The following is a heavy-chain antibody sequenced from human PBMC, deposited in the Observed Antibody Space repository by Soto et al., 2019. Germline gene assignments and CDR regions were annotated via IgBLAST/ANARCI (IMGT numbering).Heavy chain of an antibody. D-gene: IGHD3-22*01. CDR2: TIPILDIT. Sequence: QVQLVQSGAVVKKPGSSMKVSCKTSGGTFSTYPITWVRQAPGQGLEWMGRTIPILDITDYAQKFQGRVTITADKSTTTAYMELSSLKFEDTAVYYCARGGDGSGSESVFDIWGQGTMVTVS. CDR3: ARGGDGSGSESVFDI. V-gene: IGHV1-69*02. CDR1: GGTFSTYP. J-gene: IGHJ3*02.